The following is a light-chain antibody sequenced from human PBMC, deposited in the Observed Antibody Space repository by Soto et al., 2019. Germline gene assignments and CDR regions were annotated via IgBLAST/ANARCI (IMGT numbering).Light chain of an antibody. V-gene: IGKV1-39*01. Sequence: IQMTQSPSSLSASVVDRVTITCRASQTISTYLNWYQQKPGKAPRLLIYDASSMLSGVPSRFSGSGSGTDFTLTIASLQPEDFSTYYCQQSDSTPYTFGQGTKVEI. CDR1: QTISTY. J-gene: IGKJ2*01. CDR3: QQSDSTPYT. CDR2: DAS.